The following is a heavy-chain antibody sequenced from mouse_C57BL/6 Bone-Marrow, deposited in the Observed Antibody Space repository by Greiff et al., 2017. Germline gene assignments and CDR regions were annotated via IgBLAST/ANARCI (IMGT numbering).Heavy chain of an antibody. CDR2: LSDGGSYT. CDR1: GFTFSSYA. V-gene: IGHV5-4*01. J-gene: IGHJ1*03. D-gene: IGHD2-2*01. Sequence: EVKLVESGGGLVKPGGSLKLSCAASGFTFSSYAMSWVRQTPEKRLEWVATLSDGGSYTYYPDNVKGRFTISRDNAKNNLYLQMSHLKSEDTAMYYCARDYGYHWYFDVWGTGTTVTVSS. CDR3: ARDYGYHWYFDV.